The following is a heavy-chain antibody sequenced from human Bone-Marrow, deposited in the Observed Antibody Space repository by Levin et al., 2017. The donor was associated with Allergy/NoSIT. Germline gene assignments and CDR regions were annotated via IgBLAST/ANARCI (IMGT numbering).Heavy chain of an antibody. V-gene: IGHV1-18*01. CDR2: ISSYNGDT. CDR1: VYTFSSQG. CDR3: ARSPSSRGLAIDY. D-gene: IGHD3-10*01. J-gene: IGHJ4*02. Sequence: RASVKVSCKASVYTFSSQGISWVRQAPGQGLEWMGWISSYNGDTNYAQKFRGRVTMTTDTSTSTAYMELRSLRSDDTAVYYCARSPSSRGLAIDYWGQGTLVTVSS.